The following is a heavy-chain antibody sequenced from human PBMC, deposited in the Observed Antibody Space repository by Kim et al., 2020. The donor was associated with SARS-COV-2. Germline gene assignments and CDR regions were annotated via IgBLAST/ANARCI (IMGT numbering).Heavy chain of an antibody. J-gene: IGHJ6*02. CDR3: ARGNYYESMTLSDYDNGMDL. D-gene: IGHD3-22*01. CDR2: ISYDGRNK. V-gene: IGHV3-30-3*01. CDR1: GLNFDSSA. Sequence: GGSLRLSCAASGLNFDSSAMNWVRQTPGKGLEWVAAISYDGRNKDYADSVKGRFTISRDNSKSTLYLEMNSLRVEDTALYYCARGNYYESMTLSDYDNGMDLWGQGTTVTVSS.